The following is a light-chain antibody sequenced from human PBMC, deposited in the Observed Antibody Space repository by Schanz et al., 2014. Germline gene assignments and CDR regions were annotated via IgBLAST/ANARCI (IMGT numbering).Light chain of an antibody. CDR3: TSYTSIRTWV. V-gene: IGLV2-14*02. Sequence: QSALTQPASVSGSPGQSITISCTATTNYGGSYNLVSWYQQSPGKAPQLMIYEGIKWPSGVSDRFSGSKSGNTASLTISGLQAEDEGDYYCTSYTSIRTWVFGGGTKLTVL. J-gene: IGLJ3*02. CDR1: TNYGGSYNL. CDR2: EGI.